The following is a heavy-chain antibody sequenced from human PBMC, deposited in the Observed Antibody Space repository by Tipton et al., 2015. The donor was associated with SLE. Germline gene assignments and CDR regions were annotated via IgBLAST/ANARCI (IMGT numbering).Heavy chain of an antibody. CDR2: VSHSGSS. J-gene: IGHJ4*02. V-gene: IGHV4-59*03. CDR3: AKIGGPEWLPFQALNFDS. D-gene: IGHD5-24*01. Sequence: TLSLTCTVSGGSINNYYWSWIRKPPGKGLEWIGSVSHSGSSYYSPSLDDRVLISVDTSKNQFSLKMNSVTAADTAVYYCAKIGGPEWLPFQALNFDSWGQGTLVTVSS. CDR1: GGSINNYY.